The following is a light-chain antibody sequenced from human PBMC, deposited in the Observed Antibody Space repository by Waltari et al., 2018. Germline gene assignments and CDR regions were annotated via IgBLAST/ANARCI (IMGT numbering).Light chain of an antibody. J-gene: IGKJ3*01. CDR3: QQSYNLPPT. V-gene: IGKV1-39*01. CDR2: SAS. Sequence: DIQMTQSPSSLSASVGDRVTITCRASQTVTGWLNWYQEKPGKAPKLLIYSASILESGVPSRFRGSGFGTDFTLTITSLQREDVATYYCQQSYNLPPTFGPGTKVDIK. CDR1: QTVTGW.